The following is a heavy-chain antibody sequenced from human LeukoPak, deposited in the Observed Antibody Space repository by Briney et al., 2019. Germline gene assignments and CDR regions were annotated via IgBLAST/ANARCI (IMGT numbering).Heavy chain of an antibody. CDR1: GYTFTGYY. CDR3: ARAYDSSGWGFDY. V-gene: IGHV1-2*06. Sequence: ASVKVSCKASGYTFTGYYMPWVRQAPGQGLEWMGRINPNSGGTNYAQKFQGRVTMTRDTSISTAYMELSRLRSDDTAVYYCARAYDSSGWGFDYWGQGTLVTVSS. CDR2: INPNSGGT. J-gene: IGHJ4*02. D-gene: IGHD3-22*01.